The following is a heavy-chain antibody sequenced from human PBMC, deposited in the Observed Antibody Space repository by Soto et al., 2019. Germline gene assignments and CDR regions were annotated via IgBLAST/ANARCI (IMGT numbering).Heavy chain of an antibody. D-gene: IGHD3-16*01. V-gene: IGHV4-4*02. CDR3: AGSWGFMGTYPKKYYYYEGMDV. J-gene: IGHJ6*02. CDR1: GGSISSSNW. CDR2: IYHSGST. Sequence: PSETLSLTCAVSGGSISSSNWWSWVRQPPGKGLEWIGEIYHSGSTNYNPSLKSRVTISVDKSKNQFSLKLSSVTAADTAVYYWAGSWGFMGTYPKKYYYYEGMDVGGQGTRVTVSS.